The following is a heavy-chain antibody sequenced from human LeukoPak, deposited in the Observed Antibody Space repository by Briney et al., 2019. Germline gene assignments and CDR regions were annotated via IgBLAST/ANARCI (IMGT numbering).Heavy chain of an antibody. CDR1: GYTLTELS. V-gene: IGHV1-24*01. Sequence: GASVKVPCKVSGYTLTELSMHWVRQDPGKGLEWMGGFDPEDGETIYAQKFQGRVTMTEDTSTDTAYMELSSLRSEDTAVYYCATAYYDSSGYYGEYYFDYWGQGTLVTVSS. J-gene: IGHJ4*02. CDR3: ATAYYDSSGYYGEYYFDY. D-gene: IGHD3-22*01. CDR2: FDPEDGET.